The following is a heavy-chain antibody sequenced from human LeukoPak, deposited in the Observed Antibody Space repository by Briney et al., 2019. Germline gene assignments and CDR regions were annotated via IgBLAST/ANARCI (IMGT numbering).Heavy chain of an antibody. Sequence: ASVKVSCKASDYTFTSYGIDWVQQAPGQGLEWMGWSRAYNGNTNYAQKFQGRVTMTTDTSTSTAYMELRSLRSDDTAVYYCAKERGTTVTTDFDYWGQGTLVTVSS. CDR2: SRAYNGNT. CDR3: AKERGTTVTTDFDY. CDR1: DYTFTSYG. V-gene: IGHV1-18*01. D-gene: IGHD4-17*01. J-gene: IGHJ4*02.